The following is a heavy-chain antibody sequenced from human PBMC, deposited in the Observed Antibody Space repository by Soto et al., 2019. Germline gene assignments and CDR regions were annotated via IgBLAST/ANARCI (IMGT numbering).Heavy chain of an antibody. CDR2: ISNDGRRQ. CDR3: GREQNSGYYRTADY. J-gene: IGHJ4*02. Sequence: QVQLVESGGGVVQPGRSLRLSCTASGFTLRNYAMHWVRQAPGKGLEWLAVISNDGRRQFYADFMEGRFTISRDAAKNMLFLQMNNLRSEDTAVYFCGREQNSGYYRTADYWGQGTLVTVSS. D-gene: IGHD3-22*01. V-gene: IGHV3-30*14. CDR1: GFTLRNYA.